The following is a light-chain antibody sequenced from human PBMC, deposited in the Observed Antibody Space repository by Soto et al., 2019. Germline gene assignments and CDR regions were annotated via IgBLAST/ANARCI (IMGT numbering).Light chain of an antibody. CDR2: NVS. CDR3: QQYGASPET. CDR1: QSVSSAY. J-gene: IGKJ1*01. V-gene: IGKV3-20*01. Sequence: EIVLTQSPGTSPLSPGERATLSCRASQSVSSAYLAWYQQKPGQAPRLLIYNVSRRATGIPDRFSGSGSGTDFTLTVSRLEPEDFAVYYCQQYGASPETFGQGTKVDIK.